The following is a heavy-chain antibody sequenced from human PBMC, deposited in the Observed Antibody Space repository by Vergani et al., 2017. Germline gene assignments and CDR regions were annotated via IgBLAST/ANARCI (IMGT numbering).Heavy chain of an antibody. CDR1: GAPISYWC. V-gene: IGHV4-4*07. CDR3: ARDVLQDIVVVGPEVGMDV. J-gene: IGHJ6*02. CDR2: LCPSGST. D-gene: IGHD2-15*01. Sequence: QVQMQESGPGLVKTSETLSLTCSASGAPISYWCWSWLRQPAGKGLEWIGRLCPSGSTNYKPSLKSRVTMSIDTSKNQFSLKLTSVTAADTAVYYCARDVLQDIVVVGPEVGMDVWGQGTTVTVSS.